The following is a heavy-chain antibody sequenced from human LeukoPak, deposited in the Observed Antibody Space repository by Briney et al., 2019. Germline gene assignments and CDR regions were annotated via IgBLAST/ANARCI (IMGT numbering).Heavy chain of an antibody. V-gene: IGHV3-30*02. CDR2: IQYDGSNE. J-gene: IGHJ6*04. CDR3: AKDRCSNGVGCYYYCMDV. Sequence: GGSLRLSCAASRFTFSSYGMHWVRQAPGKGLEWVAYIQYDGSNEQYADSVKGRFSISRDSSKNILYLQMNSLRAEVTAVYYCAKDRCSNGVGCYYYCMDVWGKGTTVTISS. CDR1: RFTFSSYG. D-gene: IGHD2-8*01.